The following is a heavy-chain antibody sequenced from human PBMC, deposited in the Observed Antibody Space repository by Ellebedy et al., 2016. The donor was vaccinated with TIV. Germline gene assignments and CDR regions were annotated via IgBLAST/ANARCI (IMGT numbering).Heavy chain of an antibody. Sequence: GGSLRLSCAASGFTFSSYSMNWVRQAPAKGLEWVSSISSSSSYIYYADSVKGRFTISRDNAKNSLYLQMNSLRAEDTAVYYCANWDYSGSYSLLDAFDIWGQGTMVTVSS. CDR1: GFTFSSYS. CDR2: ISSSSSYI. CDR3: ANWDYSGSYSLLDAFDI. V-gene: IGHV3-21*01. J-gene: IGHJ3*02. D-gene: IGHD1-26*01.